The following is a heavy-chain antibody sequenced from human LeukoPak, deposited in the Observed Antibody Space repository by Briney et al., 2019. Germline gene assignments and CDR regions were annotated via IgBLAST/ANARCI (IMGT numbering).Heavy chain of an antibody. CDR1: GYSLSSGYY. CDR2: FYHSGST. J-gene: IGHJ6*03. D-gene: IGHD3-22*01. CDR3: ARQHYYDSSGFYPPATRVYYYYYYMDV. V-gene: IGHV4-38-2*01. Sequence: SETLSLTCAVSGYSLSSGYYWGWIRQPSGKGLQWIGSFYHSGSTYYNPSLRSRVTISVDTSKNQFSLELSSVTAADTAVYYCARQHYYDSSGFYPPATRVYYYYYYMDVCGKGTTVTVSS.